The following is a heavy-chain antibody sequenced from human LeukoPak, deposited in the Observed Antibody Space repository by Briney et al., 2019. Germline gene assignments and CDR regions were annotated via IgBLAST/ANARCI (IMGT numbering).Heavy chain of an antibody. V-gene: IGHV1-69*13. D-gene: IGHD3-16*01. J-gene: IGHJ4*02. CDR1: GGTFSSYA. Sequence: ASVKVSCKASGGTFSSYAISWVRQAPGQGLEWMGGIIPIFGTANYAQKFQGRVTITADESTSTAYMELSSLRSEDTAVYYCARSMITFGGVAQYCFDYWGQGTLVTVSS. CDR2: IIPIFGTA. CDR3: ARSMITFGGVAQYCFDY.